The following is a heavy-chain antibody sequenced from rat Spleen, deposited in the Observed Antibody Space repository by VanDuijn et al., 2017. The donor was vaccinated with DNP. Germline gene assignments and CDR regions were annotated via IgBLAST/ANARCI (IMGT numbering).Heavy chain of an antibody. V-gene: IGHV3-1*01. CDR3: ARWNNCTSNLDY. D-gene: IGHD1-5*01. CDR2: ISYSGTT. CDR1: GYSISRTY. J-gene: IGHJ2*01. Sequence: EVQLQESGPGLLKPSQSLSLTCSVTGYSISRTYWGWFRKFPGNKMEWIGHISYSGTTSYHPSLKSRISITKGTSKNQFFLPFSSVNTEEKGKYYCARWNNCTSNLDYWGQGVMVTVSS.